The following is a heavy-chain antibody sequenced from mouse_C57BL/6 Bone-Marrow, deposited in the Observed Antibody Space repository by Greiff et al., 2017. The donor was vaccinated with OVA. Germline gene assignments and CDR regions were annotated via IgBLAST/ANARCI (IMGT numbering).Heavy chain of an antibody. J-gene: IGHJ4*01. CDR2: IYPSDSET. V-gene: IGHV1-61*01. CDR3: ARRDYDGYYGAMDY. D-gene: IGHD2-3*01. CDR1: GYTFTSYW. Sequence: QVQLQQPGAELVRPGSSVKLSCKASGYTFTSYWMDWVKQRPGQGLEWIGNIYPSDSETHYNQKFKDKATLTVDKSSSTAYMQLSSLTSEDSAVYYCARRDYDGYYGAMDYWGQGTSVTVSS.